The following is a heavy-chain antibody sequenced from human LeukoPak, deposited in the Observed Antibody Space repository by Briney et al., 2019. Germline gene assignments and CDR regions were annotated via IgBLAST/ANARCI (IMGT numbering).Heavy chain of an antibody. CDR2: IKQDGSEK. D-gene: IGHD2-15*01. CDR3: ARLVYCSGGSYYRPTYYFDY. Sequence: GGSLRLSCAASGFTFSHYSMNWARQAPGKGLEWVANIKQDGSEKYYVDSVKGRFTISRDNAKNSLYLQMNSLRAEDTAVYYCARLVYCSGGSYYRPTYYFDYWGQGTLVTVSS. J-gene: IGHJ4*02. V-gene: IGHV3-7*01. CDR1: GFTFSHYS.